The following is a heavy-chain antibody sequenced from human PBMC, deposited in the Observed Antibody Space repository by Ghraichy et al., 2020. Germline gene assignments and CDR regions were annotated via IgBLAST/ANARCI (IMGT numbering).Heavy chain of an antibody. CDR3: ARDCVNTNCWSDFDY. CDR2: IKGTSESM. CDR1: GFTFNIYG. D-gene: IGHD2-21*01. V-gene: IGHV3-48*01. Sequence: GGSLRLSCVASGFTFNIYGMNWVRQAPGKGLEWLSYIKGTSESMYYADSVKGRFTISRDNAKNSLFLQMNSLRVEDTAIYYCARDCVNTNCWSDFDYWGQGTLVTVSS. J-gene: IGHJ4*02.